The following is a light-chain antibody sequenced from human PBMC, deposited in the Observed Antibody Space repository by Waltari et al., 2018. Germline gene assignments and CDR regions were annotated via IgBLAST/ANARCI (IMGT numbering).Light chain of an antibody. CDR2: GAT. V-gene: IGKV3-20*01. J-gene: IGKJ1*01. Sequence: ELVFTQSPGTLSLSPGERAILHCRASPSVGRTLAWYQQKPGQAPRLLIYGATNRATGIPDRFSGSGSGTDFSLTISRLEPEDFSVYYCQHYVRLPVTFGQGTRVEI. CDR3: QHYVRLPVT. CDR1: PSVGRT.